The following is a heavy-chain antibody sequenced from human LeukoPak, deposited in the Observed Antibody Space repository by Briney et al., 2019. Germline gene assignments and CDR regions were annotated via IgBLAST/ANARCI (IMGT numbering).Heavy chain of an antibody. CDR3: ARVGLDRRGYSGYEAFDY. CDR2: ISTSSSYI. CDR1: GFTVSTYY. V-gene: IGHV3-21*01. J-gene: IGHJ4*02. Sequence: GGSLRLSCAASGFTVSTYYMNWVRQAPGKGLEWVSSISTSSSYIYYADAVKGRFTISRDNAKNSLYLQINSLRAEDTAVYYCARVGLDRRGYSGYEAFDYWGQGTLVTVSS. D-gene: IGHD5-12*01.